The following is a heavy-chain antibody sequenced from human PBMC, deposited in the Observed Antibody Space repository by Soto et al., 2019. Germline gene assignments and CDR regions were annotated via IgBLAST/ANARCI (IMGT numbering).Heavy chain of an antibody. D-gene: IGHD4-17*01. Sequence: SETLSLTCTVSGGSISSYYWSWIRQPPGKGLEWIGYIYYSGSTNHNPSLKSRVTTSVDTSKNQFSLKLSSVTAADTAVYYCARDFTVTARGYYYYYGMDVWGQGTTVTVSS. CDR2: IYYSGST. CDR1: GGSISSYY. CDR3: ARDFTVTARGYYYYYGMDV. J-gene: IGHJ6*02. V-gene: IGHV4-59*01.